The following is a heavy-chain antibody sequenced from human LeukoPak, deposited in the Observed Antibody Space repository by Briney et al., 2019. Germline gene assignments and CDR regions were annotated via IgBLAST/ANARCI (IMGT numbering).Heavy chain of an antibody. J-gene: IGHJ4*02. V-gene: IGHV4-38-2*01. D-gene: IGHD3-16*01. CDR1: GYSISSDYY. CDR2: IYHNEKT. CDR3: VTFPPYWGFDN. Sequence: SETLSLTCAVSGYSISSDYYWGWVRQPPGKRLEWIGNIYHNEKTYYNPSLKSRVTLSVDTSKNQFSLRLSSVTAADTAVYYCVTFPPYWGFDNWGPGTLVTVSS.